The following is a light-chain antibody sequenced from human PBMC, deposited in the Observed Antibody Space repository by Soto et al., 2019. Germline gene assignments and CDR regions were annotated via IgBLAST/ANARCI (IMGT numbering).Light chain of an antibody. J-gene: IGKJ3*01. CDR2: GAS. CDR3: QQYVTSPCT. V-gene: IGKV3-20*01. Sequence: EIVLTQSPGTLSLSSGERATLSCRASQSVSSSYLAWYQQKPGQAPRLLIYGASSRATGIPDRFSGSGSGLYFTLTISSLEPEDFAVYYCQQYVTSPCTFGPGTKVDIK. CDR1: QSVSSSY.